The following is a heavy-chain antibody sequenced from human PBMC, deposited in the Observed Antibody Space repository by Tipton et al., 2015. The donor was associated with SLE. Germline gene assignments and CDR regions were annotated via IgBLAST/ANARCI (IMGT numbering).Heavy chain of an antibody. CDR3: ASPYQPRVWLRLGDAFDI. J-gene: IGHJ3*02. CDR2: IYYSGST. Sequence: PGLVKPSETLSLTCTVSGGSISSSSYYWGWIRQPPGKGLEWIGSIYYSGSTYYNPSLKSRVTISVDTSKNQFSLKLSSVTAADTAVYYCASPYQPRVWLRLGDAFDIWGQGTMVTVSS. D-gene: IGHD5-12*01. CDR1: GGSISSSSYY. V-gene: IGHV4-39*01.